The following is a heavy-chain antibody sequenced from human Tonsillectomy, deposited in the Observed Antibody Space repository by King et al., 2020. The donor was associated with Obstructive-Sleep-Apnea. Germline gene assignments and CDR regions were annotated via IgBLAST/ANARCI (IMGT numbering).Heavy chain of an antibody. CDR2: IIISGSTI. J-gene: IGHJ4*02. CDR1: GFTFSDYY. V-gene: IGHV3-11*01. CDR3: AREWYSSSWYRY. D-gene: IGHD6-13*01. Sequence: VQLVESGGGLVKPGGSLRLSCAASGFTFSDYYMSWIRQAPGKGLEWVSYIIISGSTIYYADYLKGRFTISRDNAKNSLYLQMNSLRAEDTAVYYCAREWYSSSWYRYWGQGTLVTVSS.